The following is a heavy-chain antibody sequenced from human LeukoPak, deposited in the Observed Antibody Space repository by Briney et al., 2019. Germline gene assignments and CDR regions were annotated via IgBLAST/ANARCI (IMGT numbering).Heavy chain of an antibody. V-gene: IGHV3-23*01. J-gene: IGHJ4*02. D-gene: IGHD1-14*01. CDR2: FSTSGSST. Sequence: PGGSLRLSCAASGFTFSSYAMSWVRQAPGKGLEWVSTFSTSGSSTYADSAKGRFTISRNNSKNTVFLQMNSLRAEDTAKYYCVNQYFDYWGQGTLVTVSS. CDR3: VNQYFDY. CDR1: GFTFSSYA.